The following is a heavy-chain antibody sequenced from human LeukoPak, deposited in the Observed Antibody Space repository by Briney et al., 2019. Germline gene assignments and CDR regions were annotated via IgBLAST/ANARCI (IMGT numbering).Heavy chain of an antibody. CDR1: GGSISTYY. V-gene: IGHV4-59*01. CDR2: IYYSGST. D-gene: IGHD3-10*01. Sequence: PSETLSLTCIVSGGSISTYYWSWIRQPPGKGLEWIGYIYYSGSTNYNPSLKSRVTISVDTSKNQFSLKLSSVTAADTAVYYCARGHYMGVDDYWGQGTLVTVSS. J-gene: IGHJ4*02. CDR3: ARGHYMGVDDY.